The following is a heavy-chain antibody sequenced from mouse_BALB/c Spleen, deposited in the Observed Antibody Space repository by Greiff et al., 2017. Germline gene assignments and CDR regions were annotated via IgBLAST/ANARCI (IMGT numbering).Heavy chain of an antibody. J-gene: IGHJ2*01. Sequence: EVKLMESGGGLVQPGGSLKLSCAASGFTFSSYGMSWVRQTPDKRLELVATINSNGGSTYYPDSVKGRFTISRDNAQNTLYLQMSSLKSEDTALYYCAREGTVGGFFDYWGQGTTLTVSS. V-gene: IGHV5-6-3*01. CDR1: GFTFSSYG. CDR3: AREGTVGGFFDY. CDR2: INSNGGST. D-gene: IGHD1-1*01.